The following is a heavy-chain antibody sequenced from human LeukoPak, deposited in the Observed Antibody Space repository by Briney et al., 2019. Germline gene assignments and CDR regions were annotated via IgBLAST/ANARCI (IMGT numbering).Heavy chain of an antibody. CDR1: GGSISSYY. V-gene: IGHV4-39*06. CDR2: IHYTGSV. CDR3: ARVPKVATAGCFDY. J-gene: IGHJ4*02. Sequence: PSETLSLTCTVSGGSISSYYWGWIRQPPGKGLEWIGNIHYTGSVDYNASLKSRVTISVDRSKNQFTLRLTSVTAADTAVYYCARVPKVATAGCFDYWGQGILVTVSS. D-gene: IGHD6-13*01.